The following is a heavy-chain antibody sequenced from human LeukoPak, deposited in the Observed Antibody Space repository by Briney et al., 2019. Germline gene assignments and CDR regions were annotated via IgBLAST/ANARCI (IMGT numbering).Heavy chain of an antibody. CDR3: ARVLKQLVRF. CDR2: IIPIFGTA. Sequence: SVKVSCKASGGTFSSYAISWVRQAPGQGLEWMGGIIPIFGTANYAQKFQGRVTMTRNTSISTAYMELSSLRSEDTAVYYCARVLKQLVRFWGQGTLVTVSS. V-gene: IGHV1-69*05. CDR1: GGTFSSYA. J-gene: IGHJ4*02. D-gene: IGHD6-13*01.